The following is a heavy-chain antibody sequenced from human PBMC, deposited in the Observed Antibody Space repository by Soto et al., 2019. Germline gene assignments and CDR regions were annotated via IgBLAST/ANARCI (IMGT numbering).Heavy chain of an antibody. CDR3: AKEKDRIFDY. CDR2: ITWDAGSA. Sequence: EVQLLESGGGLVQPGGSLRLSCAASGFTFDDHTMHWVRQAPGKGLEWVSLITWDAGSAFYADSVRGRFTISRDNSKNSLYLQMNSLRTEDSALYYCAKEKDRIFDYWGRGTPVTVSS. CDR1: GFTFDDHT. J-gene: IGHJ4*02. V-gene: IGHV3-43*01.